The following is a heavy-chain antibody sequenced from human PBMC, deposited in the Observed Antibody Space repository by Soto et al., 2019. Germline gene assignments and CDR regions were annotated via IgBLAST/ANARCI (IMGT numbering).Heavy chain of an antibody. V-gene: IGHV5-10-1*01. CDR3: ATSPPNYYYGMDV. J-gene: IGHJ6*02. CDR1: GYSFTSYW. CDR2: IDPSDSYT. Sequence: GESLKISCKGSGYSFTSYWIGWVRQMPGKGLEWMGRIDPSDSYTNYSPSFQGHVTISADKSISTAYLQWSSLKASDTAMYYCATSPPNYYYGMDVWGQGTTVTVSS.